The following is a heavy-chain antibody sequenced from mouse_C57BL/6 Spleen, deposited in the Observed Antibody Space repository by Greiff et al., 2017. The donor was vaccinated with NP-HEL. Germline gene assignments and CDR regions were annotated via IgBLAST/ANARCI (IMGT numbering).Heavy chain of an antibody. V-gene: IGHV5-16*01. D-gene: IGHD4-1*01. CDR3: ARETGTGDFDV. J-gene: IGHJ1*03. CDR2: INYDGSST. CDR1: GFTFSDYY. Sequence: EVKLMESEGGLVQPGSSMKLSCTASGFTFSDYYMAWVRQVPEKGLEWVANINYDGSSTYYLDSLKSRFIISRDNTKNILYLQMGSLKSEDTATYYCARETGTGDFDVWGTGTTVTVSS.